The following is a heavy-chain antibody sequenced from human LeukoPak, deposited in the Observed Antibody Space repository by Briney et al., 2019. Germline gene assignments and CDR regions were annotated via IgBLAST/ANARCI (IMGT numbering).Heavy chain of an antibody. CDR1: GFTFSSYW. CDR2: ISGSGGST. J-gene: IGHJ4*02. V-gene: IGHV3-23*01. Sequence: GGSPRLSCAASGFTFSSYWMSWVRQAPGKGLEWVSAISGSGGSTYYADSVKGRFTISRDNSKNTLYLQMNSLRAEDTAVYYCAKPGDYGDYLYYFDYWGQGTLVTVSS. CDR3: AKPGDYGDYLYYFDY. D-gene: IGHD4-17*01.